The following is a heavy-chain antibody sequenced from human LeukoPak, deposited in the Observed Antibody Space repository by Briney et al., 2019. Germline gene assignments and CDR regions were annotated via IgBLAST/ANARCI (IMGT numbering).Heavy chain of an antibody. V-gene: IGHV4-4*02. CDR3: ARGARHYDTTGYYWYFDS. CDR2: FYHSGNT. J-gene: IGHJ4*02. CDR1: SGSVSSSNW. Sequence: SGSLSLTCAVSSGSVSSSNWLNWVRQPPGKGLEWIGEFYHSGNTNYNQSLKSGLTISVDKSRKKFSLKLSSVTAADTAVYFCARGARHYDTTGYYWYFDSWGQGVLVTVSS. D-gene: IGHD3-22*01.